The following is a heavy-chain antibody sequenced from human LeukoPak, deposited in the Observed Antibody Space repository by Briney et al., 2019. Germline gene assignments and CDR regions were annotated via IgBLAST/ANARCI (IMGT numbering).Heavy chain of an antibody. CDR1: GFILSSYG. J-gene: IGHJ4*02. CDR3: PKEVWGIHHYFDC. CDR2: ISYDGSNQ. D-gene: IGHD3-16*01. V-gene: IGHV3-30*18. Sequence: PGRSLRLSCAASGFILSSYGMHWVRQAPGKGLEWVAVISYDGSNQYYADSVKGRFTISRDNSKNMLYLQMNSLRAEDTAVYYCPKEVWGIHHYFDCWGQGTLVTVSS.